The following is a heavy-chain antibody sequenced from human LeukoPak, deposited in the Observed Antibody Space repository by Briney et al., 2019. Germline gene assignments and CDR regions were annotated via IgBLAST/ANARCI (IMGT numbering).Heavy chain of an antibody. D-gene: IGHD3-22*01. V-gene: IGHV3-30-3*01. J-gene: IGHJ4*02. CDR1: GFTFSTYA. CDR3: ASFYYYDSPGY. Sequence: GGSLRLSCAASGFTFSTYAMHWVRQAPGKGLEWVAVISYDGSKKYYADSVKGRFTISRDNSKNTLYVQMNSLRAEGTAVYYCASFYYYDSPGYWGQGTLVTVSS. CDR2: ISYDGSKK.